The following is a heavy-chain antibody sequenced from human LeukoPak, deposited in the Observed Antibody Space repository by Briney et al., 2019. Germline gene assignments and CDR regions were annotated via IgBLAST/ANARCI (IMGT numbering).Heavy chain of an antibody. V-gene: IGHV3-7*01. CDR1: GFTFNSYW. Sequence: GGSLRLSCAASGFTFNSYWMSWVRQAPGKGLEWVANIKQDGSQKYYVDSVKGRFTISRDNAKNPLYLQMNNLTAEDAAVYYCARGGTTVTPKNFDYWGQGTLVTVSS. CDR3: ARGGTTVTPKNFDY. CDR2: IKQDGSQK. J-gene: IGHJ4*02. D-gene: IGHD4-17*01.